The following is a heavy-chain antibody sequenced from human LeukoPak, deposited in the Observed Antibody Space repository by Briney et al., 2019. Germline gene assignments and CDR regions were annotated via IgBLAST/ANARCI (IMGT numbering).Heavy chain of an antibody. CDR3: ARDSSSYFDY. Sequence: GGSLRLSCAASGFIFSSYSMSWVRQAPGKGLEWVAVIWYDGSNKYYADSVKGRFTISRDNSKNTLYLQMNSLRAEDTAVYYCARDSSSYFDYWGQGTLVTVSS. D-gene: IGHD6-13*01. CDR2: IWYDGSNK. V-gene: IGHV3-33*08. J-gene: IGHJ4*02. CDR1: GFIFSSYS.